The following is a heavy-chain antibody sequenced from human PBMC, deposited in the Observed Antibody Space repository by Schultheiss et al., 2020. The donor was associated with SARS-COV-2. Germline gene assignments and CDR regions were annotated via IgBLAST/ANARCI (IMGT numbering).Heavy chain of an antibody. CDR3: ARVGTSDYFDS. CDR2: ISSSGSTI. J-gene: IGHJ4*02. Sequence: GGSLRLSCAASGFTFSSYEMNWVRQAPGKGLEWVSYISSSGSTIYYADSVKGRFTISRDNAKNSLYLQMNSLRAGDTAVYYCARVGTSDYFDSWGQGTLVTVSS. D-gene: IGHD1-7*01. CDR1: GFTFSSYE. V-gene: IGHV3-48*03.